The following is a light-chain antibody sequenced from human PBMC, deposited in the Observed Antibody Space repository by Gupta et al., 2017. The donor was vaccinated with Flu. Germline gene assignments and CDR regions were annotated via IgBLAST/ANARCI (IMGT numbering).Light chain of an antibody. CDR1: QSISDW. Sequence: DIRMTQSPSTLSASVGDRVTITCRASQSISDWLAWYQQKPGKAPNLLISKASTLETGVPSRFSGSGSGTEFTLTINSRQPDDFATYYCQQYENYPWTFGQGTKVEI. J-gene: IGKJ1*01. CDR3: QQYENYPWT. V-gene: IGKV1-5*03. CDR2: KAS.